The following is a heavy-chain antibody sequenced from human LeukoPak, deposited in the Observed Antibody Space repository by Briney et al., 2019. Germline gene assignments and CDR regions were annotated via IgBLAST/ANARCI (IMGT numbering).Heavy chain of an antibody. CDR2: ISAYNGNT. CDR3: ARGSAQIAVAGGEDAFDI. Sequence: ASVKVSCKASGYTFTSYGISWVRQAPGQGLEWMGWISAYNGNTNYAQKLQCRVTMTTDTSTSTAYMELRSLRSDDTAVYYCARGSAQIAVAGGEDAFDIWGQGTMVTVSS. D-gene: IGHD6-19*01. J-gene: IGHJ3*02. V-gene: IGHV1-18*04. CDR1: GYTFTSYG.